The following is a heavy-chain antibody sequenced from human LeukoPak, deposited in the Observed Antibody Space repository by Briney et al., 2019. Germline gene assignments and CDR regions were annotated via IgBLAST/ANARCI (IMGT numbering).Heavy chain of an antibody. D-gene: IGHD3-3*01. CDR1: GFTFSSYL. CDR3: ARSLYDSWTGYHHGSDI. J-gene: IGHJ3*02. CDR2: IKQDGSEK. Sequence: GGSLRLSCAASGFTFSSYLMSWGRQAPGKGLEWGANIKQDGSEKYYVDSVKGRFTISTDNAKNSLYLEMNRLRAEDTAVYYCARSLYDSWTGYHHGSDIWGQGTMVTVSS. V-gene: IGHV3-7*01.